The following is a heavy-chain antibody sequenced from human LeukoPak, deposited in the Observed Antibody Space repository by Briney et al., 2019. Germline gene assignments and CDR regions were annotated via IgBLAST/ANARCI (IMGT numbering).Heavy chain of an antibody. J-gene: IGHJ6*03. CDR2: MNPNSGNT. CDR1: GYTFTSYD. V-gene: IGHV1-8*03. CDR3: ARGGYDFWRAWDYYYYMDV. D-gene: IGHD3-3*01. Sequence: ASVKVSCKASGYTFTSYDINWVRQATGQGLEWMGWMNPNSGNTGYAQKFQGRVTITRNTSISTAYMELSSLRSEDTAVYYCARGGYDFWRAWDYYYYMDVWGKGTPVTVSS.